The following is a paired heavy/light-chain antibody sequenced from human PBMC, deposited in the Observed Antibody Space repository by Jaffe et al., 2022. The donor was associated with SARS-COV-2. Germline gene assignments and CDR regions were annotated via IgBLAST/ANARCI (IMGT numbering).Heavy chain of an antibody. D-gene: IGHD3-9*01. Sequence: QVQLQQSGPGLVKPSDTLSLICSVSGGATTTSIYYWGWVRQPPGKGLEWIGSIYYSGTTHYNPSLKSRVTISVDTSKNELSVRLRSVTAADTAVYYCARGDNILTGYFQWGQGTQVTVSS. CDR3: ARGDNILTGYFQ. CDR2: IYYSGTT. V-gene: IGHV4-39*02. CDR1: GGATTTSIYY. J-gene: IGHJ4*02.
Light chain of an antibody. V-gene: IGLV2-8*01. J-gene: IGLJ2*01. CDR3: SSYAGSNNVI. Sequence: QSALTQPPSASGSRGQSVTISCTGTSSDVGGYNYVSWYQQHPGKAPKLIISEVNKRPSGVPDRFSGSKSGNTASLTVSGLQAEDEADYHCSSYAGSNNVIFGGGTKLTVL. CDR1: SSDVGGYNY. CDR2: EVN.